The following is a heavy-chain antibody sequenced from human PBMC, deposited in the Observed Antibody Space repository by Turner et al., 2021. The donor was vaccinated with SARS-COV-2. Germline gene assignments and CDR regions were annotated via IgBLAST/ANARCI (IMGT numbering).Heavy chain of an antibody. D-gene: IGHD5-18*01. CDR1: GGSISSSSYY. Sequence: QLQLQESAPGLVKPSENLSLTCTGSGGSISSSSYYWGWIRQPPGKGLECFGNIYYSGSAYYTPSLKSRVTISVDPSKNQFSLKLTSVTAADTAVYYCARLMDTAMDYYGTDVWGQGTTVTVSS. J-gene: IGHJ6*02. CDR2: IYYSGSA. V-gene: IGHV4-39*01. CDR3: ARLMDTAMDYYGTDV.